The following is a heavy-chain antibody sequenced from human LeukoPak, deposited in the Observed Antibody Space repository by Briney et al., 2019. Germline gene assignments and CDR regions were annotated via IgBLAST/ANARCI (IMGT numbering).Heavy chain of an antibody. J-gene: IGHJ6*03. D-gene: IGHD6-13*01. Sequence: ASVKVSCKASGYTFTSYGISWVRQAPGQGLEWMGWISAYNGNTNYAQKLQGRVTMTTDTSTSTAYMELSSLRSDDTAVYYCAILYSSSWLANYYYYYMDVWGKGTTVTVSS. CDR1: GYTFTSYG. V-gene: IGHV1-18*01. CDR3: AILYSSSWLANYYYYYMDV. CDR2: ISAYNGNT.